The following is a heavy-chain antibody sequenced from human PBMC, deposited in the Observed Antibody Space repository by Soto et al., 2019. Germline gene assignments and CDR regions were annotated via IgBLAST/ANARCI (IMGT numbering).Heavy chain of an antibody. D-gene: IGHD3-16*01. CDR1: GFTFSNYW. J-gene: IGHJ5*02. CDR3: TTVPTGGPSNGFDP. V-gene: IGHV3-7*03. CDR2: INHDGSEK. Sequence: ELQLVASGGGLVQPGGSLRLSCAASGFTFSNYWMSWVRQTPGKGLEWVANINHDGSEKYYVDSVKGRFSVSRDNAKSSLDLQMDSLRVEDAAVYYCTTVPTGGPSNGFDPWGQGTLVTVSS.